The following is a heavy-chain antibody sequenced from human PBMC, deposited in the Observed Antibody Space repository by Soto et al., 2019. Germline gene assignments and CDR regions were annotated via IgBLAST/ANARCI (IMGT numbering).Heavy chain of an antibody. D-gene: IGHD6-19*01. CDR2: ISGFNGNT. V-gene: IGHV1-18*01. J-gene: IGHJ4*02. CDR3: ARVDPCGVAVARDY. CDR1: GYTFASHG. Sequence: QVQLVQSGPEVKKPGASVKVSCKASGYTFASHGFSWVRQAPGQGLEWMGWISGFNGNTDYAQKFQGRVTLTTDTSTSTAYMELRSLRSDDTAVYYCARVDPCGVAVARDYWGQGTLVTVSS.